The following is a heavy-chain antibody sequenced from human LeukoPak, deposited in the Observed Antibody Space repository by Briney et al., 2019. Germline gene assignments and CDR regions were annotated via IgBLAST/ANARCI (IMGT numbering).Heavy chain of an antibody. J-gene: IGHJ5*02. V-gene: IGHV3-33*01. CDR2: IWYDGSNK. CDR3: ARGYYGSGSPNWFDP. CDR1: GFTFSSYG. D-gene: IGHD3-10*01. Sequence: GGSLRLSCAASGFTFSSYGMHWVRQAPGKGLEWVAVIWYDGSNKYYADSVKGRFTISRDNSKNTLYLQMNSLRAEDTAVYYCARGYYGSGSPNWFDPWGQGTLVTVSS.